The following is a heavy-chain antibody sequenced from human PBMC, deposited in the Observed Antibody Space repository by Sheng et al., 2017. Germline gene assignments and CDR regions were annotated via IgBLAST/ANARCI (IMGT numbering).Heavy chain of an antibody. Sequence: QVQLQESGPGLVKPSETLSLTCTVSGYSISSGYYWGWIRQPPGKGLEWIGSIYHSGSTYYNPSLKSRVTISVDTSKNQFSLKLSSVTAADTDVYYCAREPDSSSGYYGVTWFDPGAREPWSPSPQ. CDR3: AREPDSSSGYYGVTWFDP. CDR2: IYHSGST. V-gene: IGHV4-38-2*02. D-gene: IGHD3-22*01. CDR1: GYSISSGYY. J-gene: IGHJ5*02.